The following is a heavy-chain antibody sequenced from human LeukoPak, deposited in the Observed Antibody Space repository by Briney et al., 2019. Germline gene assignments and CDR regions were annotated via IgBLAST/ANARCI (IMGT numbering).Heavy chain of an antibody. V-gene: IGHV4-59*08. D-gene: IGHD1-26*01. CDR1: GGSISSYY. J-gene: IGHJ3*02. CDR2: IYYTGST. CDR3: ARQDSGTYLNPLDI. Sequence: SETLSLTCIVSGGSISSYYWSWIRQPPGKGLELIGYIYYTGSTNYNPSLKSRVTISVDTSKNQLSLKLRSVTAADTAVYYCARQDSGTYLNPLDIWGQGTVVTVSS.